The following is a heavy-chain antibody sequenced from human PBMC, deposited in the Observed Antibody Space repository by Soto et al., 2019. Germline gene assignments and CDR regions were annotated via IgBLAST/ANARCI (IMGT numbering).Heavy chain of an antibody. Sequence: QVQLQESGPGLVKPSQILSLTCTVSGGSISSGGYYWSWIRQHPGKGLEWIGYIYYSGSTYYNPSLKSRVTISVDTSKNQFSLKLSSVTAADTAVYYCARADYYYYGMDVWGQGTTVTVSS. CDR3: ARADYYYYGMDV. CDR1: GGSISSGGYY. J-gene: IGHJ6*02. V-gene: IGHV4-31*03. CDR2: IYYSGST.